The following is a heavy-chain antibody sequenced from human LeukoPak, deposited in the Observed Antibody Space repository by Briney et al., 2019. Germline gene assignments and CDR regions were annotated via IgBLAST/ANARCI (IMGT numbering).Heavy chain of an antibody. V-gene: IGHV3-15*01. D-gene: IGHD3/OR15-3a*01. J-gene: IGHJ4*02. CDR2: IRSKTDGGTT. Sequence: GSLRLSCAASGFTFSNAWMSWVRQAPGKGLDWVGRIRSKTDGGTTDYAAAVKGRFTISRDGSRSMLYLQMNSLKTEDTAVYYCTTWTDLYDYWGQGTLVTVSS. CDR1: GFTFSNAW. CDR3: TTWTDLYDY.